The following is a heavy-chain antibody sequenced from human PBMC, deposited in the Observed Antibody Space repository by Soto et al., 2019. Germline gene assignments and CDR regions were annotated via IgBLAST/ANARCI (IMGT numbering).Heavy chain of an antibody. CDR1: GFTCSNYA. J-gene: IGHJ4*02. Sequence: EVQLLESGGGLVQPGGSLRLSCAASGFTCSNYAMSWVRQAPGQGLEWVSRSSGSAASAYDADSVKGWFTISRDNSKNTIYLQMYSLRAEDTAVYYCAKERSSGWTDTFDYWGQGSLVTVAS. V-gene: IGHV3-23*01. CDR2: SSGSAASA. D-gene: IGHD6-19*01. CDR3: AKERSSGWTDTFDY.